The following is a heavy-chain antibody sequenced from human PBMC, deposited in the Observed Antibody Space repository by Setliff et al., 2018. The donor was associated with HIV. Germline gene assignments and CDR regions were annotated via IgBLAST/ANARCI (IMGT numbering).Heavy chain of an antibody. CDR2: INSDGSVT. Sequence: GGSLRLSCAASGLTLRSYKMHWVRQGPGKGLVWVSRINSDGSVTNYADSVKGRFTISRDNAKNTLYLQMSSLRADDTAVYYCARVDDDYVWARTYFDYWGQGSLVTVSS. V-gene: IGHV3-74*01. CDR3: ARVDDDYVWARTYFDY. CDR1: GLTLRSYK. D-gene: IGHD3-16*01. J-gene: IGHJ4*02.